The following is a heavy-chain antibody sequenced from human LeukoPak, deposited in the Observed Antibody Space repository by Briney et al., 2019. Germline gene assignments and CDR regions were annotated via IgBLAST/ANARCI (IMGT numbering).Heavy chain of an antibody. CDR1: GGSISSDY. CDR3: ARVEKTDYDFWSGSKSSVAAFDI. Sequence: SETLSLTCTVSGGSISSDYWSWIRQPPGKGLEWIGEVNHSGSTNYNPSLKSRVTISVDTSKNQFSLKLSSVTAADTAVYYCARVEKTDYDFWSGSKSSVAAFDIWGQGTKVTVSP. J-gene: IGHJ3*02. CDR2: VNHSGST. V-gene: IGHV4-34*01. D-gene: IGHD3-3*01.